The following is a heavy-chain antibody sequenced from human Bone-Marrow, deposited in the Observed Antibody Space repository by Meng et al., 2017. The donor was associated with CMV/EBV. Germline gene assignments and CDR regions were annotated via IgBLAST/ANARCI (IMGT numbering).Heavy chain of an antibody. CDR2: INHSGST. V-gene: IGHV4-34*01. Sequence: SQTLSLTCAVYGGSFSGYYWSWIRQPPGKGLEWIGEINHSGSTNYNPSLKSRVTISVDTSKNQFSLKLSSVTAADTAVYYCARSPDYVWGSYRTNYFDYWGQGTLVTFYS. CDR1: GGSFSGYY. CDR3: ARSPDYVWGSYRTNYFDY. D-gene: IGHD3-16*02. J-gene: IGHJ4*02.